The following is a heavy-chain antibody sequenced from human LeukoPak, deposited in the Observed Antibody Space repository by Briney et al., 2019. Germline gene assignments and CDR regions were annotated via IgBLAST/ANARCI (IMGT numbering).Heavy chain of an antibody. V-gene: IGHV3-30*18. CDR2: VSCQGTTT. Sequence: GGSLRLSCTASGFSFSDYGMHWVRQAPGKGLEWVAVVSCQGTTTYYLDSVKGRFTISRDNSHNTVFLQMNSLRPEDTALYHCAKEVDCPSDCLFFHSWGQGTLVTVSS. D-gene: IGHD2-21*02. J-gene: IGHJ4*02. CDR3: AKEVDCPSDCLFFHS. CDR1: GFSFSDYG.